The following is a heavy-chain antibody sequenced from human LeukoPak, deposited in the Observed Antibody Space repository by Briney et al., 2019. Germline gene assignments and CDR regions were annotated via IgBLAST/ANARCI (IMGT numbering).Heavy chain of an antibody. CDR3: ARDQDG. J-gene: IGHJ4*02. V-gene: IGHV1-24*01. Sequence: ASVKVSCKVSGYTLTELSMHWVRQAPGKGLEWMGGFDPEDGETIYAQKFQGRVTITADESTSTAYMELSSLRSEDTAVYYCARDQDGWGQGTLVTVSS. D-gene: IGHD2-15*01. CDR2: FDPEDGET. CDR1: GYTLTELS.